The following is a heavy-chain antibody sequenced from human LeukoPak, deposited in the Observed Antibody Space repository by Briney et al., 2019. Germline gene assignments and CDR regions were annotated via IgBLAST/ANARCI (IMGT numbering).Heavy chain of an antibody. V-gene: IGHV3-7*01. CDR3: TRRLDD. J-gene: IGHJ4*02. CDR1: GFSFNSDW. CDR2: IKHDESEK. Sequence: GGSLRLSCAASGFSFNSDWMDWVRQALGKGLEWVANIKHDESEKNYLDSVKGRFTISRDNAQNSLYLQMNGLRVEDTAVYYCTRRLDDWGQGTLVTVSS. D-gene: IGHD3-16*01.